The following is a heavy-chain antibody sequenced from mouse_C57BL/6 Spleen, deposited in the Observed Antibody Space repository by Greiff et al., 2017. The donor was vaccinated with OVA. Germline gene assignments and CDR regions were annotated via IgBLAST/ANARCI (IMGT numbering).Heavy chain of an antibody. CDR3: TFFYDGYYWFAY. CDR1: GFNIKDYY. V-gene: IGHV14-1*01. D-gene: IGHD2-3*01. Sequence: EVQLQQSGAELVRPGASVKLSCTASGFNIKDYYMHWVKQRPEQGLEWIGRIDPEDGDTEYAPKFQGKATMTADTSSNTAYLQLSSLTSEDTAVYYCTFFYDGYYWFAYWGQGTLVTVSA. CDR2: IDPEDGDT. J-gene: IGHJ3*01.